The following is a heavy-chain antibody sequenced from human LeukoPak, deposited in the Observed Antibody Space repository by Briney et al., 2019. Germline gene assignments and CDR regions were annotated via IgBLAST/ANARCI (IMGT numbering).Heavy chain of an antibody. Sequence: SVKVSCKASGYTFTSYAISWVRQAPGQGLEWMGGIIPIFGTANYAQKFQGRVTITADESTSTAYMELSSLRSEDTAEYYCAREGAMSFRNTSPDSGSYSWGQGTLVTVSS. CDR2: IIPIFGTA. CDR3: AREGAMSFRNTSPDSGSYS. J-gene: IGHJ4*02. V-gene: IGHV1-69*13. CDR1: GYTFTSYA. D-gene: IGHD1-26*01.